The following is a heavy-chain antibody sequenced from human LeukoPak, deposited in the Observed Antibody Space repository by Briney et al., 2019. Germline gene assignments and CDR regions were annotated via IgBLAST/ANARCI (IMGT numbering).Heavy chain of an antibody. CDR1: GFTFSSYG. Sequence: GGFLRLSCAASGFTFSSYGIHWVRQAPGKGLEWVAVIWYDGSNKYYADSVKGRFTLSRDNSKNTLFLQMNSLRAEDTAVYYCARDWHHSFDIWGQGTMVTVSS. CDR2: IWYDGSNK. CDR3: ARDWHHSFDI. J-gene: IGHJ3*02. V-gene: IGHV3-33*01.